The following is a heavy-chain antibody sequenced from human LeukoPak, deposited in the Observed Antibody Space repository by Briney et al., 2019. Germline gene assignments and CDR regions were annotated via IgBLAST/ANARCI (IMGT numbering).Heavy chain of an antibody. D-gene: IGHD6-19*01. V-gene: IGHV1-18*01. CDR3: ARAGSGSGWYFDY. J-gene: IGHJ4*02. Sequence: ASVRVSCKASGYDFTSVGITWVRRAPGQGLEWMGWISPYNGNTRYAQKFQGTVAMTTDTSTTTAYMELRGLRFNDTAVYYCARAGSGSGWYFDYWGPGTLVTVSS. CDR1: GYDFTSVG. CDR2: ISPYNGNT.